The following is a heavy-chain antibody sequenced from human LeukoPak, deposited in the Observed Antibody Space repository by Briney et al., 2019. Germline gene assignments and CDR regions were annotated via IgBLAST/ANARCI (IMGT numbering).Heavy chain of an antibody. CDR3: ARGKEAGYCSSTSCYPGDY. Sequence: SVKVSCKASGYTFTGYYMHWVRQAPGQGLEWVGWINPNSGGTNYAQKFQGRVTMTRDTSISTAYMELSRLRSDDTAVYYCARGKEAGYCSSTSCYPGDYWGQGTLVTVSS. J-gene: IGHJ4*02. D-gene: IGHD2-2*01. CDR2: INPNSGGT. V-gene: IGHV1-2*02. CDR1: GYTFTGYY.